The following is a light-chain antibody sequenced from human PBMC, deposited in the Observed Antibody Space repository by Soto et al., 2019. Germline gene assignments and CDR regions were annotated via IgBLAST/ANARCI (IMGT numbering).Light chain of an antibody. Sequence: DIQMTQSPSTLSASVGDRVTITCRASRSISNWLAWYQQRPGIAPKLLIFDASILQSGVPSRFSGSGSGTEFTLSISRLQTDDFATYYCQQYGSFSPITFGGGTKME. V-gene: IGKV1-5*01. J-gene: IGKJ4*01. CDR1: RSISNW. CDR3: QQYGSFSPIT. CDR2: DAS.